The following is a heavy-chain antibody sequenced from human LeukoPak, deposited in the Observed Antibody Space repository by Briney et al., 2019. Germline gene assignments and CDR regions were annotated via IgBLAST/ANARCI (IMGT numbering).Heavy chain of an antibody. CDR3: ARETTVTTSLHFDY. D-gene: IGHD4-17*01. CDR2: ISYDGSNK. J-gene: IGHJ4*02. CDR1: GFTFSSYA. Sequence: PGGSLRLSCAASGFTFSSYAMHWVRQAPGKGLEWVAVISYDGSNKYYADSVKGRFTISRDNSKNTLYLQMNSLRAEDTAVYYCARETTVTTSLHFDYWGQGTLVTVSS. V-gene: IGHV3-30-3*01.